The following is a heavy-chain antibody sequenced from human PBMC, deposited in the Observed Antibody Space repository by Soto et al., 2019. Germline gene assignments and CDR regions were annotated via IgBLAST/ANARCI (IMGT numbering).Heavy chain of an antibody. CDR2: IYPGDSDT. Sequence: PGESLRISCKGSGYSFTSYWIGWVRQMPGKGLEWMGIIYPGDSDTRYSPSFQGQVTISADKSISTAYLQWSSLKASDTAMYYCARSSAGYCSGGSCYIIDYWGQGTLVTVSS. CDR1: GYSFTSYW. J-gene: IGHJ4*02. CDR3: ARSSAGYCSGGSCYIIDY. V-gene: IGHV5-51*01. D-gene: IGHD2-15*01.